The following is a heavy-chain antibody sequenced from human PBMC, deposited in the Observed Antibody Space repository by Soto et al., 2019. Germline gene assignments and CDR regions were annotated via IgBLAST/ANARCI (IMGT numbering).Heavy chain of an antibody. V-gene: IGHV3-53*01. J-gene: IGHJ3*02. D-gene: IGHD6-19*01. CDR3: ARGGNKFPYVAVEDAFDI. Sequence: GGSLRLSCAASGFTVSSNYMSWVRQAPGKGLEWVSVIYSGGSTYYADSVKGRFTISRDNSKNTLYLQMNSLRAEDTAVYYCARGGNKFPYVAVEDAFDIWGQGTMVTVSS. CDR1: GFTVSSNY. CDR2: IYSGGST.